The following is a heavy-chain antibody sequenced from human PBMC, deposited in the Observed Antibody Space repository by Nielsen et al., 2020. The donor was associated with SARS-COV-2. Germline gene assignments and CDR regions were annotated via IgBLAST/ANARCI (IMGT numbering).Heavy chain of an antibody. CDR3: ARENYYASGSSSDFGAFDI. D-gene: IGHD3-10*01. V-gene: IGHV3-53*01. Sequence: ETLSLTCAVYGGSFSGYYRSWVRQAPGKGLEWVSGLHSGGSSYYVASVKGRFTISRDNSKNTLYLQMNSLTAEDTAVYYCARENYYASGSSSDFGAFDIWGQGTMVTVSS. CDR1: GGSFSGYY. J-gene: IGHJ3*02. CDR2: LHSGGSS.